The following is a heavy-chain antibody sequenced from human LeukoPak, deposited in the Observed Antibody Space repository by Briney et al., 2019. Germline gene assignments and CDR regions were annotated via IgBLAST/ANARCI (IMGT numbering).Heavy chain of an antibody. CDR3: ARDAGAAGGTRFDS. Sequence: ASVKVSCKTSGYAFTTYAMNWLRQAPGQGLEWMGWINTNTGSPTYAQGFTGRFVFSLDTSINTAYLQINSLKPEDTAVFFCARDAGAAGGTRFDSWGQGTLVTVSS. J-gene: IGHJ4*02. CDR1: GYAFTTYA. D-gene: IGHD6-13*01. CDR2: INTNTGSP. V-gene: IGHV7-4-1*02.